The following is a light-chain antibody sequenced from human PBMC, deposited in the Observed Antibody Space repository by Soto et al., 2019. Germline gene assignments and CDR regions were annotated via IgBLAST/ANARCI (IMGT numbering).Light chain of an antibody. J-gene: IGKJ2*01. Sequence: EIVLTQSPGTLSLSPGERATLSCRASQSVSSSYLAWYQQKPGQAPRLLIYGASTRATGIPDRCSGSGSGTDFTLTISRLEPEDFAVYYCQRYGGSPPSTFGQGTKLEIK. CDR2: GAS. CDR1: QSVSSSY. CDR3: QRYGGSPPST. V-gene: IGKV3-20*01.